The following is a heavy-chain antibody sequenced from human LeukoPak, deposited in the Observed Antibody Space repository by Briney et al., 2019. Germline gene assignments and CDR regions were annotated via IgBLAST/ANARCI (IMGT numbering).Heavy chain of an antibody. CDR1: GFTFSSYA. D-gene: IGHD4-23*01. V-gene: IGHV3-23*01. Sequence: GGSLRLSCAASGFTFSSYAMGWVRQAPGKGLEWVSGISGSGDNTYYANSVKGRFTISRDNSKNTLYLQMNSLRAEDTAVYYCARDYGGSSPFDYWGQGTLVTVSS. J-gene: IGHJ4*02. CDR2: ISGSGDNT. CDR3: ARDYGGSSPFDY.